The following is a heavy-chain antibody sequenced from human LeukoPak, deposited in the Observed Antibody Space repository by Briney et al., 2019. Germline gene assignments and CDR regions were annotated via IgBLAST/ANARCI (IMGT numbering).Heavy chain of an antibody. J-gene: IGHJ4*02. D-gene: IGHD3-9*01. V-gene: IGHV3-7*01. CDR3: ARDEIYYDILTGYRHFDY. CDR2: IKQDGSEK. Sequence: PGGSLRLSCAASGFTFSSHSVNWVRQAPGKGLEWVANIKQDGSEKKYLDSVKGRFTISRDNAKNSMYLQMNSLRAEDTAVYYCARDEIYYDILTGYRHFDYWGQGTLVTVFS. CDR1: GFTFSSHS.